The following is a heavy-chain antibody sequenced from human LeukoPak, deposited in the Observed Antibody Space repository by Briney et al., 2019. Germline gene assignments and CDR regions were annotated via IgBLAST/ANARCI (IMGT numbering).Heavy chain of an antibody. Sequence: GRSLRLSCAASGFTFSSYAMHWVRQAPGKGLEWAAVISYDGSNKYYADSVKGRFTISRDNSKNTLYLQVNSLRAEDTAVYYCARDKALYYDFWSGYYDYWGQGTLVTVSS. CDR3: ARDKALYYDFWSGYYDY. D-gene: IGHD3-3*01. J-gene: IGHJ4*02. CDR2: ISYDGSNK. V-gene: IGHV3-30-3*01. CDR1: GFTFSSYA.